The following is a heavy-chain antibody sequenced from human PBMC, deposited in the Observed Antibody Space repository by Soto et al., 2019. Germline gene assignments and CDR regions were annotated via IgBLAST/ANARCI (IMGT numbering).Heavy chain of an antibody. CDR2: ISAYNGNT. D-gene: IGHD6-13*01. CDR1: GYTFTSYG. J-gene: IGHJ4*02. CDR3: ARDLSPFQQLVPCFDY. V-gene: IGHV1-18*01. Sequence: ASVKVSCKASGYTFTSYGISWVRQAPGQGLEWMGWISAYNGNTNYAQKLQGRVTMTTDTSTSTAYMELRSLRSDDTAVYYCARDLSPFQQLVPCFDYWGQGTLVTVSS.